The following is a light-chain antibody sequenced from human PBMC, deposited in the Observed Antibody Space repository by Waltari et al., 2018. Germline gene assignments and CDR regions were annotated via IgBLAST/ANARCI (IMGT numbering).Light chain of an antibody. CDR1: QSISTW. CDR3: QHYDDYPPT. J-gene: IGKJ4*01. CDR2: KAS. V-gene: IGKV1-5*03. Sequence: DIQMTQSPSKLSASVGDRVTITCRASQSISTWLAWYQQKPGKAPKLLIYKASTLHSDFPSRFSGSGSVTEFTLTISSLQPDDFATFYCQHYDDYPPTFGGGTKVEIK.